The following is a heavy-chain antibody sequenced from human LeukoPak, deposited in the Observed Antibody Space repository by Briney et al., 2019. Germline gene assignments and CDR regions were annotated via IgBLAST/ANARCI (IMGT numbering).Heavy chain of an antibody. CDR1: GFTFSSYE. D-gene: IGHD6-19*01. J-gene: IGHJ4*02. V-gene: IGHV3-48*03. CDR3: ARDHGSGWYSYLDD. Sequence: PGGSLRLSCAASGFTFSSYEMNWVRQAPGKGLEWVSYISSSGSTIYYADSVKGRFTISRDNAKNSLYLQMNSLRAEDTAVYYCARDHGSGWYSYLDDWGQGTLVTVSS. CDR2: ISSSGSTI.